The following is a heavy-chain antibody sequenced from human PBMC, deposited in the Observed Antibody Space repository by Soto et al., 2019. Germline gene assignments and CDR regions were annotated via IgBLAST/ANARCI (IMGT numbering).Heavy chain of an antibody. V-gene: IGHV2-5*02. J-gene: IGHJ5*02. D-gene: IGHD2-2*01. Sequence: SGPTLVNPTQTLTLTCTFSGFSLSTSEVGVGWIRQPPGKALELLGIIYWDDDKRYSPLLNKRLTITKDTSKNQVVLTMTNMDSVDTATYYCAHRRDATVRVPAAISAWFDPWGQGTQVTVSS. CDR1: GFSLSTSEVG. CDR2: IYWDDDK. CDR3: AHRRDATVRVPAAISAWFDP.